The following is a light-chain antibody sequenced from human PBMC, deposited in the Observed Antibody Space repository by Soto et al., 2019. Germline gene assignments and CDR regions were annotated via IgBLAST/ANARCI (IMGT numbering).Light chain of an antibody. CDR1: QSVSSD. Sequence: EIVMTQSPATLFVSPGERVTLSCRARQSVSSDLAWYQQKPGQAPRLLIYGASTRATGIPARFSGSGSGTEFTLTISSLQSEDFAVYYCQQYNNWALVIFGGGTKVDIK. V-gene: IGKV3-15*01. J-gene: IGKJ4*01. CDR2: GAS. CDR3: QQYNNWALVI.